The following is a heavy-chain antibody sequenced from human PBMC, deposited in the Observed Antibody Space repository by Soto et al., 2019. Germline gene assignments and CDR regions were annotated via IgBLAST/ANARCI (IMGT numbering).Heavy chain of an antibody. CDR3: AASLRFLEWLLLGYYYYGMDV. CDR1: GYTFTSYA. D-gene: IGHD3-3*01. J-gene: IGHJ6*02. Sequence: VASVKVSCKASGYTFTSYAMHWVRQAPGQRLEWMGWINAGNGNTKYSQKFQGRVTITRDTSASTAYMELSSLRSEDTAVYYCAASLRFLEWLLLGYYYYGMDVWGQGTTVTVSS. V-gene: IGHV1-3*01. CDR2: INAGNGNT.